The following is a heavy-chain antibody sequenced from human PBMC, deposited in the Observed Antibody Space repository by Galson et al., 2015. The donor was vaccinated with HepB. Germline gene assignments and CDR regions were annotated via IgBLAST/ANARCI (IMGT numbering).Heavy chain of an antibody. CDR1: GFTFSSYA. Sequence: SLRLSCAASGFTFSSYAMSWVRQAPRKGLEWVSAISGSDAKAFYADSLQGRFTISRDNSKNTVFLQMNSLRAEDTAVYYCAKWGIWGVFDYWGQGILVTVSS. J-gene: IGHJ4*02. D-gene: IGHD3-16*01. V-gene: IGHV3-23*01. CDR3: AKWGIWGVFDY. CDR2: ISGSDAKA.